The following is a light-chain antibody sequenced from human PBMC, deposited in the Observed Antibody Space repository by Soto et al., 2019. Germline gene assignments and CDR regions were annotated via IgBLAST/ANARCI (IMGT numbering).Light chain of an antibody. CDR3: AAWDDSLSALV. V-gene: IGLV1-47*01. J-gene: IGLJ2*01. CDR1: SSNIGSNY. CDR2: RNN. Sequence: QSVLTQPPSASGTPGQRVTISCSGSSSNIGSNYVYWYQQLPGTAPKLLISRNNQRPSGVPDRFSGSKSGTSASLAISGLRSEDEADYYCAAWDDSLSALVFGGGTTLTVL.